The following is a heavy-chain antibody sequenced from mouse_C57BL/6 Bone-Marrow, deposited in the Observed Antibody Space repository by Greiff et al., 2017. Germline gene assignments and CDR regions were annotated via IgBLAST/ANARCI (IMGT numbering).Heavy chain of an antibody. CDR2: IWGDGST. Sequence: VMLVESGPGLVAPSPSLSITCTVSGFSLTSYGVSWVRQPPGKGLEWLGVIWGDGSTNYHSALISRLSISKDNANLQVFLTLNSLQTDDTATYYCAKEGYGSSYGFAYWGQGTRVTVSA. CDR1: GFSLTSYG. CDR3: AKEGYGSSYGFAY. V-gene: IGHV2-3*01. J-gene: IGHJ3*01. D-gene: IGHD1-1*01.